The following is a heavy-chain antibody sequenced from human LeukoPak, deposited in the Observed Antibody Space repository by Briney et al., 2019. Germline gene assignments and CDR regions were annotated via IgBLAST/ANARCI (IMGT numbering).Heavy chain of an antibody. Sequence: ASVKVSCKASGYTFTSYYMHWVRQAPGQGLEWMGIINPSGGSTSYAQKFQGRVTMTRDMSTSTVYMELSSLRSEDTAVYYCARDANWNYGRDYYYYMDVWGKGTTVTVSS. D-gene: IGHD1-7*01. CDR2: INPSGGST. CDR1: GYTFTSYY. J-gene: IGHJ6*03. V-gene: IGHV1-46*01. CDR3: ARDANWNYGRDYYYYMDV.